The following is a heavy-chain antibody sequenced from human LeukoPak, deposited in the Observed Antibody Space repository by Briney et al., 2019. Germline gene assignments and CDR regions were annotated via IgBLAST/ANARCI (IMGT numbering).Heavy chain of an antibody. CDR2: IYPDDSDT. Sequence: GESLKISFKGSGYSFYTYWIAWVRQMPGKGLGWMGIIYPDDSDTRYSPSFQGQVTISADKSIDTAYLQWRSLKASDTGMYYCVRQSLGEFKYWGQGTLVTVSS. D-gene: IGHD3-10*01. CDR3: VRQSLGEFKY. J-gene: IGHJ4*02. V-gene: IGHV5-51*01. CDR1: GYSFYTYW.